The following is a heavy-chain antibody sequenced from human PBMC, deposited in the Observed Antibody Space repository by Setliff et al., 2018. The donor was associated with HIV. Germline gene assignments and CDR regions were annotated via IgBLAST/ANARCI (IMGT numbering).Heavy chain of an antibody. CDR1: GYSFPTYW. CDR2: IYPDESDS. J-gene: IGHJ4*02. Sequence: GESLKISCKGSGYSFPTYWIAWVRQMPGKGLEWMGVIYPDESDSRYSPSFRGQVTISADKSINTAYLQWSSLKASDTAMYYCARHLSATGTFDYWGQGTLVTVSS. V-gene: IGHV5-51*01. CDR3: ARHLSATGTFDY. D-gene: IGHD7-27*01.